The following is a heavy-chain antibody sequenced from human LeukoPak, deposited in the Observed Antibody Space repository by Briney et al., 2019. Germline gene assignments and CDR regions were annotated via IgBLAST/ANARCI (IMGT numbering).Heavy chain of an antibody. D-gene: IGHD3-16*02. CDR2: IYSGGST. CDR1: GFTVSSNY. Sequence: PGGSLRLSCAASGFTVSSNYMSWVRQAPGKGLEWVSVIYSGGSTYYADSVKGRFTISRDNSKNTLYLQMNSLRAEDTAVYYCARVFTHMITFGGVIVIPSYYYYYYMDVWGKGTTVTISS. J-gene: IGHJ6*03. CDR3: ARVFTHMITFGGVIVIPSYYYYYYMDV. V-gene: IGHV3-53*01.